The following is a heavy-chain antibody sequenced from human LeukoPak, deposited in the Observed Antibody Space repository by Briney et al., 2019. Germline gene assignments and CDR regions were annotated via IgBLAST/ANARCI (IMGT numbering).Heavy chain of an antibody. CDR1: GYSFTSYW. Sequence: GESLKISCKGSGYSFTSYWIGWVRQMPGKGLEWMGIIYPGDSDTRYSPSFQGQVTISADKSISTAYLQWSSLKASDTAMYYCARYALSERDGYRSIDYWGQGTLVTVSS. CDR2: IYPGDSDT. CDR3: ARYALSERDGYRSIDY. D-gene: IGHD5-24*01. V-gene: IGHV5-51*01. J-gene: IGHJ4*02.